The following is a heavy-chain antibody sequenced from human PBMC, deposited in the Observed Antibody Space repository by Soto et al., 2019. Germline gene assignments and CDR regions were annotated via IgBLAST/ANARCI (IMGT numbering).Heavy chain of an antibody. J-gene: IGHJ4*02. Sequence: GGSLRLSCAASGFTFSSYSMNWVRQAPGKGLEWVSSISSSSSYIYYADSVKGRFTISRDNAKNSLYLQMNSLRAEDTAVYYCARDSIVVAATPLDYWGQGTLVTVSS. CDR1: GFTFSSYS. CDR2: ISSSSSYI. V-gene: IGHV3-21*01. CDR3: ARDSIVVAATPLDY. D-gene: IGHD2-15*01.